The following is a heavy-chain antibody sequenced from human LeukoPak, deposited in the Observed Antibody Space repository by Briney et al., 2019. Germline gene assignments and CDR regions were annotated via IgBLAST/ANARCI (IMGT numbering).Heavy chain of an antibody. V-gene: IGHV4-34*01. CDR1: GRFFSGFY. D-gene: IGHD3-16*02. J-gene: IGHJ6*03. Sequence: SETLSLTCAVYGRFFSGFYWSWIRQPPGKGLEWIGEINHSGSTNYNPSLKSRVTISVDTSKNQFSLKLSSVTAADTAVYYCASLFNVRYYYYYMDVWGKGTTVTVSS. CDR3: ASLFNVRYYYYYMDV. CDR2: INHSGST.